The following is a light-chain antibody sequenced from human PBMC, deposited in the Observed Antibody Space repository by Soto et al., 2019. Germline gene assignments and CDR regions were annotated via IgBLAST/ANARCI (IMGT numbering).Light chain of an antibody. CDR1: SSDVGGYNY. J-gene: IGLJ2*01. V-gene: IGLV2-14*01. Sequence: QSVLTQPASVSGSPGQSITISCTGTSSDVGGYNYVSWYQQHPGKAPRLIIYEVSNRPSGVSNRFSGSKSGSTASLTISGLQAEDESNYYCSSYTSDSTLVFGGGTKVTVL. CDR3: SSYTSDSTLV. CDR2: EVS.